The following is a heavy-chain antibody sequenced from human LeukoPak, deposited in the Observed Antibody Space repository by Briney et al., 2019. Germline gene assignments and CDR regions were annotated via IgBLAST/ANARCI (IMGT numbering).Heavy chain of an antibody. Sequence: GGSLRLSCAASGFTFSDYFMSWIRQAPGRGLEWVSYIGNSESTIYYADSVKGRFTISRDSAKNSLYLQMNSLRAEDTAVYYCARHQVVPSKRPFDYWGQGTLVTVSS. CDR1: GFTFSDYF. CDR2: IGNSESTI. CDR3: ARHQVVPSKRPFDY. J-gene: IGHJ4*02. D-gene: IGHD2-2*01. V-gene: IGHV3-11*01.